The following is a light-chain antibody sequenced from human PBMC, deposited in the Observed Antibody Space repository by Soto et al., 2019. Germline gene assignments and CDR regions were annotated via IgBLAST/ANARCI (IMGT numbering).Light chain of an antibody. CDR1: QSIDAN. V-gene: IGKV3-15*01. Sequence: EIVMTQSPVTLSVSPGEGATLSCRASQSIDANLAWYQHKPGQPPRLLLYGASATATGVPARFSGSGSGTEFTLTITSLHSEDFAVYYCQQYRQWPYTFGQGTKLHIK. J-gene: IGKJ2*01. CDR3: QQYRQWPYT. CDR2: GAS.